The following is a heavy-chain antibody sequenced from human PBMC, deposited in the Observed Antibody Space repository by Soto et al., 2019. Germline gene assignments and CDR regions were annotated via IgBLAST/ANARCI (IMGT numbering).Heavy chain of an antibody. Sequence: ASVKVSCKASGYTFTGYYMHWVRQAPGQGLEWMGWINPNSGGTNYAQKFQGWVTMTRDTYISTAYMELSRLRSDDTAVYYGAREERGIDAFDIWGQGTMVTVSS. V-gene: IGHV1-2*04. CDR3: AREERGIDAFDI. D-gene: IGHD7-27*01. CDR1: GYTFTGYY. J-gene: IGHJ3*02. CDR2: INPNSGGT.